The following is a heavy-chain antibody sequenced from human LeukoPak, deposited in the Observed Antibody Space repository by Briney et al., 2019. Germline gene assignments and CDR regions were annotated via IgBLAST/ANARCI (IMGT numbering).Heavy chain of an antibody. CDR2: IYYSGTT. J-gene: IGHJ4*02. CDR1: GVSINGFY. Sequence: SETLSLTCTVSGVSINGFYWSWIRQPPGKGLEWMGYIYYSGTTNYNPSLRSRVTISVDTSKKQFSLKLSSVKAADTAVYYCAREVLDYSGSGTYYRHFDFWGQGTLVTVSS. CDR3: AREVLDYSGSGTYYRHFDF. D-gene: IGHD3-10*01. V-gene: IGHV4-59*01.